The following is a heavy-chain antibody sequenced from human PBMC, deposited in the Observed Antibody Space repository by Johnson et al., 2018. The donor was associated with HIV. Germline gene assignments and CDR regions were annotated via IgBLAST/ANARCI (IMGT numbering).Heavy chain of an antibody. CDR1: GFSFSSHG. J-gene: IGHJ3*02. CDR3: ARSTYCGGDCYSVAFDI. CDR2: IWYDGSNK. Sequence: QVQLVESGGGVVQPGRSLRLSCAASGFSFSSHGMHRVRQAPGKGLEWVAFIWYDGSNKYYADSVKGRFTISRDNSKNTLYLEMNSLRVDDTAVYSCARSTYCGGDCYSVAFDIWGQGTMVTVSS. D-gene: IGHD2-21*01. V-gene: IGHV3-33*01.